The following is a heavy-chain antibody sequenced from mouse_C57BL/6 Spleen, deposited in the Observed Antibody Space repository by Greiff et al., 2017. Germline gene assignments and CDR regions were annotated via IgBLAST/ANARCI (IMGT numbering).Heavy chain of an antibody. CDR1: GYTFTDYN. D-gene: IGHD1-2*01. CDR2: INPNNGGT. V-gene: IGHV1-18*01. CDR3: ARGYLGRSYFDY. J-gene: IGHJ2*01. Sequence: VQLQQSGPELVKPGASVKIPCKASGYTFTDYNMDWVKQSHGTSLEWIGDINPNNGGTTYTPKFKGKATLTVDKSSSTAYMELRSLTSEDTAVYYCARGYLGRSYFDYWGQGTTLTVSS.